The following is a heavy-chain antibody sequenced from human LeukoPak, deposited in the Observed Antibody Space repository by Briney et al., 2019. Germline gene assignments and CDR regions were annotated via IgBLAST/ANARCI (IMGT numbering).Heavy chain of an antibody. CDR2: ISGSGGDT. V-gene: IGHV3-23*01. D-gene: IGHD2-2*01. Sequence: GGSLRLSCAASGFTFSSYAMTWVRQAPGKGLEWVSDISGSGGDTYYADSLKGRFTISRDNSKNTLYLQMNSLRAEDTAVYYCATHHTSRYSHYYFDYWGQGTLVTVSS. J-gene: IGHJ4*02. CDR1: GFTFSSYA. CDR3: ATHHTSRYSHYYFDY.